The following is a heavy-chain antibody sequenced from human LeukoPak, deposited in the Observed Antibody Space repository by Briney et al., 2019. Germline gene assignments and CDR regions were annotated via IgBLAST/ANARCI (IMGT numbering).Heavy chain of an antibody. J-gene: IGHJ4*02. CDR1: GYTFTSYD. D-gene: IGHD5-18*01. CDR2: MNPNSGNT. V-gene: IGHV1-8*01. Sequence: GASVKVSCKASGYTFTSYDINWVRQATGQGLEWMGWMNPNSGNTGYAQKFQGRVTMTRDTSTSTVYMELSSLRSEDTAVYYCARGYSYGLDYWGQETLVTVSS. CDR3: ARGYSYGLDY.